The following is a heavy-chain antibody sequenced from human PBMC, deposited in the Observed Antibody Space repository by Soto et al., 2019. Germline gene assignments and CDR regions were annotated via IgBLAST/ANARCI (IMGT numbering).Heavy chain of an antibody. D-gene: IGHD6-19*01. Sequence: PETLSLTCTVSGSSIRCGSYWSWIRQPPGKGPEWIARIYHGGTTFYNPSLKSRITISVDTSNNQFSLKLTSVTAADTAVYYCSRVHVMVVAGSTFDNWGHGTLVTVSS. V-gene: IGHV4-38-2*02. CDR1: GSSIRCGSY. CDR2: IYHGGTT. J-gene: IGHJ4*01. CDR3: SRVHVMVVAGSTFDN.